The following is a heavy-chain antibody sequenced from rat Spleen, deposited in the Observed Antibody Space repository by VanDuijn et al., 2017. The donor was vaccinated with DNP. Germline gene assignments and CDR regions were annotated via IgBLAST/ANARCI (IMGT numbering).Heavy chain of an antibody. CDR3: ARWNDYFDY. CDR2: ISYDAGGF. Sequence: EVHLAETGGGLVQPGRSLKLSCVVSGFTFSNYYMAWVRQAPTKGLEWVAYISYDAGGFHYGDSVKGRFTISRDNAKSTLYLQMNSLRSEDTATYFCARWNDYFDYWGQGVMVTVSS. V-gene: IGHV5-22*01. J-gene: IGHJ2*01. CDR1: GFTFSNYY.